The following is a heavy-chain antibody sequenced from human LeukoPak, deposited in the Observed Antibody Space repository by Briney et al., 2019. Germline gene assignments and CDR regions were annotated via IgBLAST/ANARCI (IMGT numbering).Heavy chain of an antibody. Sequence: PGGSLRLSCAASGFTFSNAWMSWVRQAPGKGLEWVGRIKSRTDGGTTDYAAPVKGRFTISRDDSKNTLYLKMNSLKTEDTAVYYCTTDSGYWELLSGYWGQGTLVSVSS. CDR2: IKSRTDGGTT. D-gene: IGHD1-26*01. CDR1: GFTFSNAW. CDR3: TTDSGYWELLSGY. J-gene: IGHJ4*02. V-gene: IGHV3-15*01.